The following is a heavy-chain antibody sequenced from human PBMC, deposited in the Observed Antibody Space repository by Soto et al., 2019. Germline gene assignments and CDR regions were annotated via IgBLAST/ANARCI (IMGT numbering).Heavy chain of an antibody. Sequence: QVQLVQSGAEVKKPGASVKVSCKASGYTFTSYGISWVRQAPGQGLEWMGWISAYNGNTNYAQKLQGRVTMTTDTSTSTAYMELSSLRSDDTAVYYCARYGETVAALYVTRYYYYGMYVWGQGTTVPVSS. CDR3: ARYGETVAALYVTRYYYYGMYV. CDR1: GYTFTSYG. CDR2: ISAYNGNT. J-gene: IGHJ6*02. D-gene: IGHD6-19*01. V-gene: IGHV1-18*04.